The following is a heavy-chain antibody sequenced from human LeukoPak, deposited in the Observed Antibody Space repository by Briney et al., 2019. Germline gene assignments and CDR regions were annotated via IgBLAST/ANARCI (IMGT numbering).Heavy chain of an antibody. CDR1: GFTFSSYS. CDR2: ISSSSSII. CDR3: ARDRDSSGYYYGY. J-gene: IGHJ4*02. D-gene: IGHD3-22*01. Sequence: PGGPLRLSCAASGFTFSSYSMNRVPQAPGKGLEWVSYISSSSSIIYYADSVKGRFTISRDNAKNSVYLQMNSLRAEDTAVYYCARDRDSSGYYYGYWGQGTLVTVSS. V-gene: IGHV3-48*04.